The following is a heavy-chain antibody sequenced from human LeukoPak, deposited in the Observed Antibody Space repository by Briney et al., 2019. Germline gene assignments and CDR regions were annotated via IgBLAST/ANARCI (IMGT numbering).Heavy chain of an antibody. V-gene: IGHV3-9*03. CDR2: ISWNSGSI. CDR3: AKDMVEVHSQTGGFDI. D-gene: IGHD1-14*01. CDR1: GFTFDDYA. Sequence: GGSLRLPCAASGFTFDDYAMHWVRQAPGKGLEWVSGISWNSGSIGYADSVKGRFTISRDNAKNSLYLQMNSLRAEDMALYYCAKDMVEVHSQTGGFDIWSQGTMVTVSS. J-gene: IGHJ3*02.